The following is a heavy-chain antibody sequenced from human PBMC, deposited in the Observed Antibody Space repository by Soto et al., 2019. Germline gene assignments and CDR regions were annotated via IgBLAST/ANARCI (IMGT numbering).Heavy chain of an antibody. Sequence: ASVKVSCKASGYTFTSYDINWVRQATGQGLEWMGWMNPNSGNTNYAQKLQGRVTMTTDTSTSAAYMELRSLRSDDTAVYYCARDRDSSGYPDWFDPWGQGTLVTVSS. CDR2: MNPNSGNT. CDR1: GYTFTSYD. D-gene: IGHD6-19*01. CDR3: ARDRDSSGYPDWFDP. J-gene: IGHJ5*02. V-gene: IGHV1-18*01.